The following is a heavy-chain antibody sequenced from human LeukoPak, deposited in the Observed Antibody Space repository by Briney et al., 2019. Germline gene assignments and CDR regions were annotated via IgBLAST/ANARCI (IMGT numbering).Heavy chain of an antibody. J-gene: IGHJ3*02. Sequence: ASVKVSCKASGYTFTSYDINWLRQATGQGLDWMGWMNPNRGNTGYAQKFQGRVTMTRNTAKSTAYMDLSSMRSEDTAGSFFYVDAFVIWGEGTMVTVSS. V-gene: IGHV1-8*01. D-gene: IGHD3-16*01. CDR3: YVDAFVI. CDR2: MNPNRGNT. CDR1: GYTFTSYD.